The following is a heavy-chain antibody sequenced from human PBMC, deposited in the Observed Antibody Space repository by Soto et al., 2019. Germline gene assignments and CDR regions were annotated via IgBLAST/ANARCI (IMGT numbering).Heavy chain of an antibody. Sequence: QVQLVQSGAVVKKPGSSVKVSCKASGGTFSSYTISWVRQAPGQGREWMGRIIPILGIANYAQKIQCRVTITADKSTSTAYMELSSLRSEDTAVYYCARDASYMTTVTMTPDYWCQGTLVTVSS. CDR1: GGTFSSYT. D-gene: IGHD4-17*01. CDR3: ARDASYMTTVTMTPDY. J-gene: IGHJ4*02. V-gene: IGHV1-69*08. CDR2: IIPILGIA.